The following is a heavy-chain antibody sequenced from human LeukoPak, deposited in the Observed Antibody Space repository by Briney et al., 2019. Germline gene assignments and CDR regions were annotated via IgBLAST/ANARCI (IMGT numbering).Heavy chain of an antibody. D-gene: IGHD1-26*01. CDR1: GGSISSYY. V-gene: IGHV4-59*03. CDR3: VRDRELTY. J-gene: IGHJ4*02. CDR2: IYNNGNT. Sequence: PSETLSLTCTVPGGSISSYYWSWIRQPPGKGLEWIGYIYNNGNTIYNSSLKSRVTISVDTSKNQFSLKLTSVTAADTAVYYCVRDRELTYWGPGTLVTVSS.